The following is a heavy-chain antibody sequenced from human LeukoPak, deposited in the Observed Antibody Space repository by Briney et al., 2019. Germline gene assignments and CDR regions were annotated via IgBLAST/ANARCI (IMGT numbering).Heavy chain of an antibody. Sequence: GRSLRLSCAASGFIFSSYGMHWVRQAPGKGLEWVAVTWYDGSNKYYADAVKGRFTISRDNSKNTLYLQMNSLRAEDTAVYFCARDHGDYSGKDYWGQGALVTVSS. D-gene: IGHD4-17*01. J-gene: IGHJ4*02. CDR3: ARDHGDYSGKDY. V-gene: IGHV3-33*01. CDR2: TWYDGSNK. CDR1: GFIFSSYG.